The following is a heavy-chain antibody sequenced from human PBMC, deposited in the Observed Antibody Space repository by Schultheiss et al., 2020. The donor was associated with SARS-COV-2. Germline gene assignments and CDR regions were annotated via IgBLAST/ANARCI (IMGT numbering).Heavy chain of an antibody. J-gene: IGHJ4*02. V-gene: IGHV6-1*01. Sequence: SQTLSLTCAISGDGVSSNSAAWNWIRQSPSRGLEWLGRTYYRSKWYNDYAVSVKTRITINPDTSKNQFSLQLKSVTPEDTAVYYCATDCRPPGDGYNCIPGYWGQGTLVTVAS. CDR3: ATDCRPPGDGYNCIPGY. CDR1: GDGVSSNSAA. D-gene: IGHD5-24*01. CDR2: TYYRSKWYN.